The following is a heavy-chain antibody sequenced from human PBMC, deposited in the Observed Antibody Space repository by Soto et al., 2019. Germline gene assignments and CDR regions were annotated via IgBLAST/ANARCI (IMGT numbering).Heavy chain of an antibody. V-gene: IGHV5-10-1*01. CDR2: IDPNDSYT. CDR1: GYRFSSNW. D-gene: IGHD6-19*01. Sequence: PGESLKISCXGSGYRFSSNWISWVRQTPGKGLEWMGKIDPNDSYTKYSPSFQGHVTISVDKSNSTAYLQWTSLKASDTGMYYCARNGTQCTRTGCYTFWFDPWGQGTLVTVSS. J-gene: IGHJ5*02. CDR3: ARNGTQCTRTGCYTFWFDP.